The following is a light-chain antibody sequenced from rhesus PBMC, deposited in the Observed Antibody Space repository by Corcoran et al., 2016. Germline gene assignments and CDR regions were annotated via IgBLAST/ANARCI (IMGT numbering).Light chain of an antibody. Sequence: ETVVTQSPATLSLSPGERATLSCRASQSVGSYLAWYQQKPGQAPRLLIYGASSRATGIPDRVSASGSGTDFTLTISSLEPEDVGVYYCQQSSNLWTFGQGTKVEIK. CDR2: GAS. CDR3: QQSSNLWT. CDR1: QSVGSY. J-gene: IGKJ1*01. V-gene: IGKV3-24*04.